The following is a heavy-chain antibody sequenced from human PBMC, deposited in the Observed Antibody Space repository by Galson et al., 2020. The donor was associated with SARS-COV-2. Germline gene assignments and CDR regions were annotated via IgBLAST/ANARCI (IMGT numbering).Heavy chain of an antibody. CDR3: VKLNDYASGWWDY. CDR1: GFAFSNYA. J-gene: IGHJ4*02. CDR2: LSGNGGGV. Sequence: GGSLRLSCVASGFAFSNYAMGWVRQVPGKGLEWVSALSGNGGGVSHADSVKGRSTISRDNSKNTLFLRMNSLRVEDTAVYYCVKLNDYASGWWDYWGQGTLGAVCS. V-gene: IGHV3-23*01. D-gene: IGHD6-19*01.